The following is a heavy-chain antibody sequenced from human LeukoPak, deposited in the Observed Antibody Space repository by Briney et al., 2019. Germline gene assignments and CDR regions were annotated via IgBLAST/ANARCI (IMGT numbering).Heavy chain of an antibody. Sequence: ASVKVSCKASGYTFTSYGISWVRQAPGQGLAWMGWISAYNGNTNYAQKLQGRVTMTTDTSTSTAYMELRSLRSDDTAVYYCARDRGEYDFWSGYYRDYWGQGTLVTVSS. V-gene: IGHV1-18*01. D-gene: IGHD3-3*01. J-gene: IGHJ4*02. CDR3: ARDRGEYDFWSGYYRDY. CDR1: GYTFTSYG. CDR2: ISAYNGNT.